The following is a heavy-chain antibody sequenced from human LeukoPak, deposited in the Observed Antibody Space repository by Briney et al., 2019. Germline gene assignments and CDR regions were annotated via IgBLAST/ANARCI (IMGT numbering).Heavy chain of an antibody. V-gene: IGHV4-38-2*01. J-gene: IGHJ4*02. CDR3: ARVGSGWYSYYFDY. CDR1: GYSISSGYY. CDR2: IYHSGST. Sequence: PSETLSLTCAVSGYSISSGYYWAWIRQPPGKGLAWIGSIYHSGSTYYNPSLKSRVTISVDTSKNQFSLKLSSVTAADTAVYYCARVGSGWYSYYFDYWGQGTLVTVSS. D-gene: IGHD6-19*01.